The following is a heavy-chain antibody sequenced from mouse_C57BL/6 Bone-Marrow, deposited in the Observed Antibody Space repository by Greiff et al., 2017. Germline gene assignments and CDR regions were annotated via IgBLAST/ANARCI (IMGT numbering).Heavy chain of an antibody. CDR2: IYPGDGDT. D-gene: IGHD1-1*01. CDR1: GYAFSSSW. CDR3: ARDFYGSSYVDY. J-gene: IGHJ4*01. Sequence: VQGVESGPELVKPGASVKISCKASGYAFSSSWMNWVKQRPGKGLEWIGRIYPGDGDTNYNGKFKGKATLTADKSSSTAYMQLSSLTSEDSAVYFCARDFYGSSYVDYWGQGTSVTVSS. V-gene: IGHV1-82*01.